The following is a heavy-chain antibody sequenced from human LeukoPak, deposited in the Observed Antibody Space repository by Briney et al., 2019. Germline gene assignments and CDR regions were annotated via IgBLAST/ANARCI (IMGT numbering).Heavy chain of an antibody. D-gene: IGHD6-19*01. V-gene: IGHV3-23*01. CDR2: ISGGGGSI. Sequence: GGSLRLSCAASGFIFSSYAMSWVRQAPGKGLEWVSFISGGGGSIYYADSVRGRFTISRDNSKNTLYLQMNSLRAEDTAVYYCAKDLTYSSGWSTWGQGTLVTVPS. CDR3: AKDLTYSSGWST. J-gene: IGHJ5*02. CDR1: GFIFSSYA.